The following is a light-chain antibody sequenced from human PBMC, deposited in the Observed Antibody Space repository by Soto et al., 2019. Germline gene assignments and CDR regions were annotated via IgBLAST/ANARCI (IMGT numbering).Light chain of an antibody. Sequence: DIQLTQSPASLSSSAGDRVTLTCQASQDVSNYLNWYQQKPGKAPKLLIFDASSMETGVPARFSGSGSGTDFTFTIHSLQPEDAATYYCQQYGNPPRTFGGGTKVGIK. V-gene: IGKV1-33*01. CDR3: QQYGNPPRT. CDR2: DAS. J-gene: IGKJ4*01. CDR1: QDVSNY.